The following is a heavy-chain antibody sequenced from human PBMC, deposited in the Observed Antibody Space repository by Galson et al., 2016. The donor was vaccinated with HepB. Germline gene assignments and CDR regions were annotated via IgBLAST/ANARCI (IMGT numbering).Heavy chain of an antibody. CDR2: IRSKDYGGTA. D-gene: IGHD3-10*01. CDR1: GFTLGNHA. J-gene: IGHJ3*02. CDR3: SREMITTVQGIIITDDAFDI. Sequence: SLRLSCAASGFTLGNHAMHWVRQAPGKGLEWVGFIRSKDYGGTAEYAASVKGRFTISRDDSKSIAYLQMNSLTTEDTAVYYCSREMITTVQGIIITDDAFDIWGQGTMVTVSS. V-gene: IGHV3-49*04.